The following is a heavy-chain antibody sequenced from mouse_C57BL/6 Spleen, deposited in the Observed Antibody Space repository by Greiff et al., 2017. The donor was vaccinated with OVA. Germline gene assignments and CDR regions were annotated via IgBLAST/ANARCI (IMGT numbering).Heavy chain of an antibody. D-gene: IGHD1-1*01. CDR1: GYAFTNYL. CDR2: INPGSGGT. CDR3: ARSSTTVVATRYFDV. V-gene: IGHV1-54*01. Sequence: QVQLQQSGAELVRPGTSVKVSCKASGYAFTNYLIEWVKQRPGQGLEWIGVINPGSGGTNYNEQFKGKATLTADKSSSTAYMQLSSLTSEDSAVYFCARSSTTVVATRYFDVWGTGTTVTVSS. J-gene: IGHJ1*03.